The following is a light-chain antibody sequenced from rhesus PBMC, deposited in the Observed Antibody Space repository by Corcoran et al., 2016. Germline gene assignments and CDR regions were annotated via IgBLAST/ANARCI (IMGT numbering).Light chain of an antibody. Sequence: QAAPTQSPSVSGSPGQSVTISCTGTSSDIGGYNRVSWYQQHTGKAPKLLIYEVSKRPSGVSDRFSGSKSGNTASLTISGLQAEDEADYCCTSYTTSSSYIFGTGTRLTVL. CDR3: TSYTTSSSYI. J-gene: IGLJ1*01. CDR1: SSDIGGYNR. CDR2: EVS. V-gene: IGLV2-13*03.